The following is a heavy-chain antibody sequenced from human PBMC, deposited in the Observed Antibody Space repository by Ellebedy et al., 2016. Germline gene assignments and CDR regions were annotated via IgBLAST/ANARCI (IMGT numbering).Heavy chain of an antibody. J-gene: IGHJ4*02. D-gene: IGHD6-19*01. CDR2: INHSGST. CDR1: GGSLIGYY. Sequence: SETLSLTCAVHGGSLIGYYWTRIRQPPEKGLEWIGEINHSGSTHHNPSLKSRVTISLDTSKNQFSLKVRSVTAADTAVYYCARGRSRQATPRDSSGWYPRWGQGTLVTVSS. V-gene: IGHV4-34*01. CDR3: ARGRSRQATPRDSSGWYPR.